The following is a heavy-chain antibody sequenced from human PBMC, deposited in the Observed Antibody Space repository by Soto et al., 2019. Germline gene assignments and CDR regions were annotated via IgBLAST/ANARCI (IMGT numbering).Heavy chain of an antibody. J-gene: IGHJ6*02. CDR2: IIPIFGTA. CDR1: GGTFSSYA. V-gene: IGHV1-69*06. CDR3: AGFVVPAAPRDYYYGMDV. Sequence: QVQLVQSGAEVKKPGSSVKVSCKASGGTFSSYAISWVRQAPGQGLEWMGGIIPIFGTANYAQKFQGRVTITADKSTSTAYMELSSLRSEDTAVYYCAGFVVPAAPRDYYYGMDVWGQGTTVTVSS. D-gene: IGHD2-2*01.